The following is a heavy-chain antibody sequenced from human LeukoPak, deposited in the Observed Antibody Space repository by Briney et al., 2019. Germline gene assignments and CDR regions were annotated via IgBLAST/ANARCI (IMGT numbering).Heavy chain of an antibody. Sequence: AGGSLRLSCAASGFTFSTYSLSWVRQAPGKGLEWVSAVRGSGSDTYYANSVKGRFTISRDNSKNTLYLQMNRLRAEDTAIYYCAKTSRGNSGYDSPFDFWGQGTLVTVSS. CDR1: GFTFSTYS. D-gene: IGHD5-12*01. J-gene: IGHJ4*02. CDR2: VRGSGSDT. V-gene: IGHV3-23*01. CDR3: AKTSRGNSGYDSPFDF.